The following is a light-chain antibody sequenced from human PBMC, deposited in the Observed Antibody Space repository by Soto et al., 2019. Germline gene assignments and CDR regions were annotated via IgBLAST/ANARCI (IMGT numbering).Light chain of an antibody. CDR1: QGISNY. J-gene: IGKJ1*01. Sequence: IQLTQSPSSLSSSLGYSFTITCRASQGISNYLAWYQQKPGKVPKLLIYAASTLQSGVPSRFSGSGSGTDFTLTISSLQPEDVATYYCQKYNSAPQTFGQGTKVDIK. CDR3: QKYNSAPQT. V-gene: IGKV1-27*01. CDR2: AAS.